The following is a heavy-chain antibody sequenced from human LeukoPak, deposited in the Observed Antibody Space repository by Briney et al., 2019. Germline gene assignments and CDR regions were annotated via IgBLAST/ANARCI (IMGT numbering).Heavy chain of an antibody. Sequence: ASVKVSRKASGYSIGTYGVNWVRQAPGQGVEWMGWISSYSVKTESAQKFQGRVTMTTDTSTSTTYMELRSLSADDTAVYYCASLKNYYDSSGYLVTDAFDIWGQGTMVTVSS. CDR1: GYSIGTYG. J-gene: IGHJ3*02. CDR3: ASLKNYYDSSGYLVTDAFDI. V-gene: IGHV1-18*01. D-gene: IGHD3-22*01. CDR2: ISSYSVKT.